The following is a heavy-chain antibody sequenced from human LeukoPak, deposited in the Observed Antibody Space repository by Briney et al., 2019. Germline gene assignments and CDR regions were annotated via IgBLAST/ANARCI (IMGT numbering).Heavy chain of an antibody. Sequence: PSETLSLTCAVYGGSFSGYYWSWIRQPPGKGLEWNGEINHSGSTNYNPSLKSRVTISVDTSKNQFSLKLSSVTAADTAVYYCAMNYDILTGYYTPWYFDLWGRGTLVTVSS. V-gene: IGHV4-34*01. CDR1: GGSFSGYY. CDR3: AMNYDILTGYYTPWYFDL. D-gene: IGHD3-9*01. J-gene: IGHJ2*01. CDR2: INHSGST.